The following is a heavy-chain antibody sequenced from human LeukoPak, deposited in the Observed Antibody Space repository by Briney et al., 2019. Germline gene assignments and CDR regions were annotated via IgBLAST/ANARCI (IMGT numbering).Heavy chain of an antibody. CDR2: IYYSGST. Sequence: SETLSLTCTVSGGSISSYYWSWIRQPPGKGLEWIGYIYYSGSTNYNPSLKSRVTISVDTSKNQFSLKLSPVTAADTAVYYCARLPRSYYDSSGYPLYFDYWGQGTLVTVSS. CDR1: GGSISSYY. V-gene: IGHV4-59*08. J-gene: IGHJ4*02. CDR3: ARLPRSYYDSSGYPLYFDY. D-gene: IGHD3-22*01.